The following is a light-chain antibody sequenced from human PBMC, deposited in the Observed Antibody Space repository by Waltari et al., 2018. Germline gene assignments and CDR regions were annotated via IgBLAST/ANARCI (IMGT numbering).Light chain of an antibody. Sequence: EVVLTQSPDTLSLSPGERATLSCRASQSLTKRYLAWYQQKPGQAPRLLIYGASSRAPGIPTRFSGSGSGTDFTLTISRLEPEDFAVYYCQQYGSSILYTFGQGTKLEIK. CDR1: QSLTKRY. CDR3: QQYGSSILYT. J-gene: IGKJ2*01. CDR2: GAS. V-gene: IGKV3-20*01.